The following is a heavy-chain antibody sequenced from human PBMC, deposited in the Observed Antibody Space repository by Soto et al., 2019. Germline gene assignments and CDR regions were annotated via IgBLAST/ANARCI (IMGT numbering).Heavy chain of an antibody. Sequence: QVQLQESGPGLVKPSETLSLTCSVSGDSISSRGYYWSWIRQRPGKGLEWIAYIHYTGSTSYNPSLKSRTTISVDTVTTQFSLRVNSVTAADTAVYYCASVYSSNGDGWWFDPWGQGTLVTVSS. CDR1: GDSISSRGYY. J-gene: IGHJ5*02. D-gene: IGHD2-2*01. V-gene: IGHV4-31*03. CDR2: IHYTGST. CDR3: ASVYSSNGDGWWFDP.